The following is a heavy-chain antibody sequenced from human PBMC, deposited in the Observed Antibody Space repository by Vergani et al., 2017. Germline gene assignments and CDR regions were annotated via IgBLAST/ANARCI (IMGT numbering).Heavy chain of an antibody. CDR2: ISGSGGST. CDR1: GFTFSSYA. Sequence: EVQLVESGGGLVQPGGSLRLSCAASGFTFSSYAMSWVRQAPGKGLEWVSAISGSGGSTYYADSVKGRFTISRDNSKNTLYLQMNSLRAEDTAVYYCTNDYGDYSRVDYWGQGTLVTVSS. CDR3: TNDYGDYSRVDY. D-gene: IGHD4-17*01. J-gene: IGHJ4*02. V-gene: IGHV3-23*04.